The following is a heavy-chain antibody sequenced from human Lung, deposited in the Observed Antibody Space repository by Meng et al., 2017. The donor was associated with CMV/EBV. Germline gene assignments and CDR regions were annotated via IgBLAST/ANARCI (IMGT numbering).Heavy chain of an antibody. Sequence: SETLSLXCAVSGGSISSSNWSSWVRQPPGKGLEWIGEIYHSGSTNYNPSINSRVTISVDKSKNQFSLKLSSVTAADTAVYYCARDNKTYYDFWSGYFKDYYYGMDVWGKGXTVTVSS. CDR3: ARDNKTYYDFWSGYFKDYYYGMDV. V-gene: IGHV4-4*02. D-gene: IGHD3-3*01. CDR1: GGSISSSNW. CDR2: IYHSGST. J-gene: IGHJ6*04.